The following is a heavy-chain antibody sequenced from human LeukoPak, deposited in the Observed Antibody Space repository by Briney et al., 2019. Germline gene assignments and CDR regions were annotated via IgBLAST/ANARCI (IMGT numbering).Heavy chain of an antibody. J-gene: IGHJ5*02. Sequence: SETLSLTCTVSGGSISSSSYNWGWIRQPQGKGLEWIGSIYYSGSTYYNPSLKSRVTISVDTSKNQFSLKLSSVTAADTAVYYCARKYSSGSNWFDPWGQGTLVTVSS. V-gene: IGHV4-39*07. CDR2: IYYSGST. D-gene: IGHD6-19*01. CDR1: GGSISSSSYN. CDR3: ARKYSSGSNWFDP.